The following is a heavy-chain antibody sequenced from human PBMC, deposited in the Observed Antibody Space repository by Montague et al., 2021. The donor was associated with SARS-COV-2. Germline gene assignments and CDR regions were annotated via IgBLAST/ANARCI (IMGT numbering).Heavy chain of an antibody. D-gene: IGHD3-10*02. CDR1: GGSIRSYY. CDR3: ARESTVTMFGYPYYRDA. J-gene: IGHJ5*02. V-gene: IGHV4-59*01. Sequence: SETLSLTCIVSGGSIRSYYWSWIRQPPGKGLEWIGYIYDSGSTNYNPSLKIRVPISVYTSKKQFSLKLSSVTAADTAVYYCARESTVTMFGYPYYRDAWGQGTLVTVSA. CDR2: IYDSGST.